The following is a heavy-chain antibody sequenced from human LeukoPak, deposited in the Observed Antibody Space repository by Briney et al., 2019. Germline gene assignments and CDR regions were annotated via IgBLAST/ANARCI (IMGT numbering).Heavy chain of an antibody. CDR1: GGSISSGCYY. D-gene: IGHD5-24*01. J-gene: IGHJ4*02. Sequence: SQTLSLTCTVSGGSISSGCYYWSWIRQTAGKGLEWIGRIYTSGSTNYNSSLKSRVTISVDTSKNQFSLKLSSVTAADTAVYYCARDGAALRRDGYNYIDYWGQGTLVTVSS. V-gene: IGHV4-61*02. CDR3: ARDGAALRRDGYNYIDY. CDR2: IYTSGST.